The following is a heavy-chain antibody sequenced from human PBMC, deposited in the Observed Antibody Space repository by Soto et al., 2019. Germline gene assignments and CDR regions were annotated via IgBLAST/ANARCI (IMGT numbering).Heavy chain of an antibody. V-gene: IGHV1-2*02. CDR3: ARVRYYDSSGYPASDAFDI. D-gene: IGHD3-22*01. Sequence: XSVKVSCKASVYTFTCYYMHWVRQAPGQGLEWMGWINPNSGGTNYAQKFQGRVTMTRDTSISTAYMELSRLRSDDTAVYYCARVRYYDSSGYPASDAFDIWGQGTMVTVSS. CDR2: INPNSGGT. J-gene: IGHJ3*02. CDR1: VYTFTCYY.